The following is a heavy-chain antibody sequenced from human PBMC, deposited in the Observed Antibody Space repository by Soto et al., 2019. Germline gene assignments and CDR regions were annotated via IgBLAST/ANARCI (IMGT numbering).Heavy chain of an antibody. J-gene: IGHJ5*02. Sequence: EVQLVESGGGLVQPGGSLRLSCAASGFTFSSYSMNWVRQAPGKGLEWVSYISSSSSTIYYADSVKGRFTISRDNAKNALYLQMNSLRAEDTAVYYCAREYDILTGFAPCGQGTLVTVSS. D-gene: IGHD3-9*01. CDR1: GFTFSSYS. CDR3: AREYDILTGFAP. V-gene: IGHV3-48*01. CDR2: ISSSSSTI.